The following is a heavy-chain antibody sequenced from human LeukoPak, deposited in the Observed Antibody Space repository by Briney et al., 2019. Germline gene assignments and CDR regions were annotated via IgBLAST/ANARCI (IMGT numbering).Heavy chain of an antibody. CDR2: IYSGGNT. V-gene: IGHV3-66*01. CDR1: GLTVSSNY. J-gene: IGHJ4*02. D-gene: IGHD1-1*01. Sequence: PGGSLRLSCAASGLTVSSNYMSWVRQTPGKGLEWVSLIYSGGNTNYADAVKGRFTISRDNSKNTFYLQMNSLRAEDTAVYYCARAGTGTTSDSWGQGTLVTVSS. CDR3: ARAGTGTTSDS.